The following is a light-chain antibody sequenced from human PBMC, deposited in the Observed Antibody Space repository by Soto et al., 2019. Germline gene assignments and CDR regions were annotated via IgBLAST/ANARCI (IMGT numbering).Light chain of an antibody. V-gene: IGKV1-5*03. CDR1: QTISSW. CDR3: QHYNSYSEA. CDR2: KAS. J-gene: IGKJ1*01. Sequence: DIQMTQSPSTLSGSVGDRVTITCRASQTISSWLAWYQQKPGKAPKLLIYKASTLKSGVPSRFSSSESGTEFTLTISSLQTDNFATYYCQHYNSYSEAFSQGTKVELK.